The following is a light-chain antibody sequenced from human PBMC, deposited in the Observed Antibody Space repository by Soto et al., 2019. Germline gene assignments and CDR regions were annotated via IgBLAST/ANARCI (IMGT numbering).Light chain of an antibody. Sequence: DIQMTQSPSTLSASVGDRVTSTCRASQSISSWLAWYQQKPGKAPKLLIYDASSLESGVPSRFSGSRSGTEFTLTISSLQPDDFATYFCQQYYSFPTFGQGTRLEIK. J-gene: IGKJ5*01. V-gene: IGKV1-5*01. CDR1: QSISSW. CDR2: DAS. CDR3: QQYYSFPT.